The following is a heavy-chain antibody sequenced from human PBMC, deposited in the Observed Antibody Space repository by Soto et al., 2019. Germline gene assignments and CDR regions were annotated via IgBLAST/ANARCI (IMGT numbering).Heavy chain of an antibody. D-gene: IGHD3-9*01. V-gene: IGHV3-23*01. CDR1: GFSFRNYA. CDR2: LTGSSSNT. J-gene: IGHJ4*02. CDR3: ANGRATYGLLTHDY. Sequence: EVQLLESGGGLVQPGGSLRLSCAASGFSFRNYAMSWVRQAPGEGLEWISTLTGSSSNTYYADSVKGRFAISRDNSRNTLYLQMHSLTAEDTAVYYCANGRATYGLLTHDYWGQGTLVTVSS.